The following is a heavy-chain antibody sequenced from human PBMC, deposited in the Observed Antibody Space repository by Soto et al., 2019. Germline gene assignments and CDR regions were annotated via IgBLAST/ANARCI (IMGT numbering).Heavy chain of an antibody. CDR2: IYYSGST. V-gene: IGHV4-59*08. Sequence: SETLSLTCTVSGCSISSYYWSWIRQPPGKGLEWIGYIYYSGSTNYNPSLKSRVTISVDTSKNQFSLKLSSVTAADTAVYYCATSMVRGPYYYYYYMDVWGKGTTVTVSS. CDR3: ATSMVRGPYYYYYYMDV. D-gene: IGHD3-10*01. CDR1: GCSISSYY. J-gene: IGHJ6*03.